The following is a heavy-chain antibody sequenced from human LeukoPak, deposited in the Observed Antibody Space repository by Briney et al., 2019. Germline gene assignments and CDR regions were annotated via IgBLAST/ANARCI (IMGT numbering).Heavy chain of an antibody. CDR1: GFTFSSYN. J-gene: IGHJ6*03. Sequence: GGSLRLSCAASGFTFSSYNMNWVRQAPGKGLEWVSSITSSSSYIYYADSVKGRFTISRDNAKNSLYLQMNSLRAEDTAVYYCASSPYYYYYMDVWGKGTTVTVSS. CDR3: ASSPYYYYYMDV. V-gene: IGHV3-21*01. CDR2: ITSSSSYI.